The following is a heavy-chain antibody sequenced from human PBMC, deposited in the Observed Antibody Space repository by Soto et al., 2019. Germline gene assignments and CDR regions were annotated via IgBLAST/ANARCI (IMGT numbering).Heavy chain of an antibody. CDR1: GGSFSGYY. D-gene: IGHD1-7*01. J-gene: IGHJ5*02. CDR3: AGGGIRYNWNYSRFDP. V-gene: IGHV4-34*01. Sequence: SETLSLTCAVYGGSFSGYYWSWIRQPPGKGLEWIGEINHSGSTNYNPSLKSRVTISVDTSKNQFSLKLSSVTAADTAVYYCAGGGIRYNWNYSRFDPWGQGTLVTVSS. CDR2: INHSGST.